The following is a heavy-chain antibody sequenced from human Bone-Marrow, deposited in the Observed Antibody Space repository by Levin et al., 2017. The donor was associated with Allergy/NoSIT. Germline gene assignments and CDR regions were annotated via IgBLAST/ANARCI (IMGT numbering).Heavy chain of an antibody. CDR2: ISSSGSTI. Sequence: QAGGSLRLSCAASGFTFSSYEMNWVRQAPGKGLEWVSYISSSGSTIYYADSVKGRFTISRDNAKNSLYLQMNSLRAEDTAVYYCYSSVVVVIKDPRYFDYWGQGTLVTVSS. CDR3: YSSVVVVIKDPRYFDY. J-gene: IGHJ4*02. V-gene: IGHV3-48*03. CDR1: GFTFSSYE. D-gene: IGHD3-22*01.